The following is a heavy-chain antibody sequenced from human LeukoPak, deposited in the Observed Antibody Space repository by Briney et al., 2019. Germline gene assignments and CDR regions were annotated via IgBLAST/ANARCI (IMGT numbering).Heavy chain of an antibody. J-gene: IGHJ3*02. CDR3: ARDYWTGYYFDI. D-gene: IGHD3/OR15-3a*01. V-gene: IGHV1-2*02. CDR1: GYTFSGLY. CDR2: ISPKGGVT. Sequence: ASLKVSCNASGYTFSGLYIHWVRQAPGQRLEWMGWISPKGGVTNSAPKFQDRVTMNRDTSLSTAFMEVSRLRSDDTAVYYCARDYWTGYYFDIWGQGTMVTVSS.